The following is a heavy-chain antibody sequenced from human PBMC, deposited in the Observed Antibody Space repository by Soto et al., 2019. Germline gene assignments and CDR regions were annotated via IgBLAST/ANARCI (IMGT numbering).Heavy chain of an antibody. CDR1: GFPFGNFL. CDR2: IRSQPYGGTA. Sequence: EVYLVESGGGLVEPGRSLRLSCTASGFPFGNFLMSWFRQAPGKGMEWVGFIRSQPYGGTAEYAASVRGRFTISRDESKGIAYLQMNSLQTEDSSVYYCIGSFPFWGQGTLVTVSS. CDR3: IGSFPF. V-gene: IGHV3-49*03. D-gene: IGHD3-10*01. J-gene: IGHJ4*02.